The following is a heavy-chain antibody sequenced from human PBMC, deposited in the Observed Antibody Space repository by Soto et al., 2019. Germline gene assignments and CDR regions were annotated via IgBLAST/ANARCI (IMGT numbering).Heavy chain of an antibody. J-gene: IGHJ1*01. CDR1: GFTVSSNY. D-gene: IGHD6-19*01. CDR2: IYSGGST. Sequence: GGSLRLSCAASGFTVSSNYMSWVRQAPGKGLEWVSVIYSGGSTYYADSVKGRFTISRHNSKNTLYLQMNSLRAEDTAVYYCARVAPEYSSGHPASFQHWGQGTLVTVSS. CDR3: ARVAPEYSSGHPASFQH. V-gene: IGHV3-53*04.